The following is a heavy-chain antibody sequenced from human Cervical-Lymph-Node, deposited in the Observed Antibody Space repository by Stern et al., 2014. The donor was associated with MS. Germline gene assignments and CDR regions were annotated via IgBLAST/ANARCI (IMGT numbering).Heavy chain of an antibody. J-gene: IGHJ6*02. V-gene: IGHV1-46*01. CDR3: ARDPLITETDYGMDV. Sequence: QVQLVQSGTEVKKPGASVKVSCKASGYTFINYHIHWVRQAPGQGLEWMGIINPNGGRTSYAQKFQGRVTVTRDTSTSTVYMELSSLKSEDTAVYYCARDPLITETDYGMDVWGQGTTVSVSS. CDR2: INPNGGRT. D-gene: IGHD3-16*01. CDR1: GYTFINYH.